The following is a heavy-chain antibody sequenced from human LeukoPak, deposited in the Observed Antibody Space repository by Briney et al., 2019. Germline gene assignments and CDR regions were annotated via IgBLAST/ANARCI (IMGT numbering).Heavy chain of an antibody. Sequence: GGSLRLSCAASGFTFSRYSMNWVRQAPGKGLEWVSFISSTSTYIYYADSVKGRFTFSRDNGKNSLYLQMNSLRAEDTAVYYCARGPDTYYFYYMVVWGKGTTVTVSS. J-gene: IGHJ6*03. CDR1: GFTFSRYS. CDR3: ARGPDTYYFYYMVV. V-gene: IGHV3-21*03. CDR2: ISSTSTYI.